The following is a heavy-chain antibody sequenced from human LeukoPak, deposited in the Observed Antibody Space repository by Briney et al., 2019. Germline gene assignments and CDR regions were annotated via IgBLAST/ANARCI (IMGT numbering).Heavy chain of an antibody. D-gene: IGHD6-13*01. CDR1: GYTVTSYG. J-gene: IGHJ4*02. V-gene: IGHV1-18*04. Sequence: GASVKVSCKASGYTVTSYGISWVRQAPGQGLEWMGWISAYNGNTNYAQKLQGRVTMTTDTSTSTAYMELRSLRSDDTAVYYCARDPGEGSSWYSGVDYWGQGTLVTVSS. CDR2: ISAYNGNT. CDR3: ARDPGEGSSWYSGVDY.